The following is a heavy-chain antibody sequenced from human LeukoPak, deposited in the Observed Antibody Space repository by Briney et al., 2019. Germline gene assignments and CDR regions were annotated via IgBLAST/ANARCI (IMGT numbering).Heavy chain of an antibody. Sequence: PGGSLRLSCAASGFTFSSYGMSWVRQAPGKGLEWVSAISGSGGSTYYADSVKGRFTISRDNSKNTLYLQMNSLRAEDTAVYYCAKCWGSYRTPGDYWGQGTLVTVSS. V-gene: IGHV3-23*01. D-gene: IGHD3-16*02. CDR3: AKCWGSYRTPGDY. CDR2: ISGSGGST. CDR1: GFTFSSYG. J-gene: IGHJ4*02.